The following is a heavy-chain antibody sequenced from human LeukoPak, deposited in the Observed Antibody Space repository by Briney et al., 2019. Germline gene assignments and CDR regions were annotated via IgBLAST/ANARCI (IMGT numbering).Heavy chain of an antibody. J-gene: IGHJ6*02. Sequence: SVKVSCKASGGTFSSYGISWVRQAPGQGLEWMGGIIPIFGTANYAQKFQGRVTITADESTSTAYMELSSLRSEDTAVYYCARAVTWEDYYYYGMDVWGQGTTVTVSS. V-gene: IGHV1-69*01. CDR2: IIPIFGTA. CDR1: GGTFSSYG. D-gene: IGHD7-27*01. CDR3: ARAVTWEDYYYYGMDV.